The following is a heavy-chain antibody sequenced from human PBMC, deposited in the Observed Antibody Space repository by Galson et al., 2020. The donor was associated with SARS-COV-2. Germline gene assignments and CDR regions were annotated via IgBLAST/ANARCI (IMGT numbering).Heavy chain of an antibody. V-gene: IGHV3-30*04. CDR2: ISYDATKR. D-gene: IGHD6-13*01. CDR3: ARETDDYTSSWYDS. CDR1: GFKFSSSA. Sequence: GGSLRPSCRDSGFKFSSSAMHWVSQAPGKGLEWVAIISYDATKRYNLDSVKGRFTISRDNSKNTLYLQMDSLTTEDTAVDYCARETDDYTSSWYDSWGQGTLVTVSS. J-gene: IGHJ5*01.